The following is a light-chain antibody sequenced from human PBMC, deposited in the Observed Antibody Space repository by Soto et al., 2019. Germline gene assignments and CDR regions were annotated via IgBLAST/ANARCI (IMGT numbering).Light chain of an antibody. CDR2: DAS. Sequence: DIQMPQSPSTRPASLADRVTFTYLASQGISTYLAWYQQKPGKAPKLLICDASTLYSGVPSRFSGSRSGTEFTLTISSLQPEDFASYYCLQDYGDSWTFGQGTKVDIK. CDR1: QGISTY. V-gene: IGKV1-9*01. J-gene: IGKJ1*01. CDR3: LQDYGDSWT.